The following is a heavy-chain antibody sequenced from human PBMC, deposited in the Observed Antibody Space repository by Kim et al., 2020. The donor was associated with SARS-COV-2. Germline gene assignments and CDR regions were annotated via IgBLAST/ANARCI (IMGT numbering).Heavy chain of an antibody. Sequence: ASVKVSCKASGYTFTSDGISWVRQAPGQGLEWMGWISAYNGNTNYAQKLQGRVTMTTDTSKSTAYMELRSLRSDDTAVYYCARDLSYYDYIWGSYRRASGMDVWGQGTTVTVSS. V-gene: IGHV1-18*01. J-gene: IGHJ6*02. CDR3: ARDLSYYDYIWGSYRRASGMDV. D-gene: IGHD3-16*02. CDR2: ISAYNGNT. CDR1: GYTFTSDG.